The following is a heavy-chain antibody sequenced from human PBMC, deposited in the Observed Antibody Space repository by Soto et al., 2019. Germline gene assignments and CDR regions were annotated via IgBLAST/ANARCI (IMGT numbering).Heavy chain of an antibody. D-gene: IGHD2-15*01. CDR3: ASETEYDCSGGSCYDSYYYYGMDV. Sequence: ASVKVSCKASGGTFSSYAISWVRQAPGQGLEWMGGIIPIFGTANYAQKFQGRVTITADESTSTAYMELGSLRSEDTAVYYCASETEYDCSGGSCYDSYYYYGMDVWGQGTTVTVSS. V-gene: IGHV1-69*13. CDR2: IIPIFGTA. J-gene: IGHJ6*02. CDR1: GGTFSSYA.